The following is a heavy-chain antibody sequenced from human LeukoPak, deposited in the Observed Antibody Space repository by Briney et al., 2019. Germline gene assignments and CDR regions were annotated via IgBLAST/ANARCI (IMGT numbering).Heavy chain of an antibody. CDR3: ARGPPLAGYYFDY. J-gene: IGHJ4*02. V-gene: IGHV1-69*04. CDR1: GGTFSSYA. Sequence: SVKVSCKDSGGTFSSYAISWVRQAPGEGLEWMGRIIPILGIANSAQKFQGRVTLSADKSTSTAYMELSSLRSEDTAVYYCARGPPLAGYYFDYWGQGTLVTVSS. CDR2: IIPILGIA. D-gene: IGHD1-14*01.